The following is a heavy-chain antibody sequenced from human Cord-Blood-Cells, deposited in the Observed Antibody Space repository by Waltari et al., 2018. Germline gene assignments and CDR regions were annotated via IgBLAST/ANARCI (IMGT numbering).Heavy chain of an antibody. J-gene: IGHJ3*02. CDR1: GGTFSSYA. V-gene: IGHV1-69*01. Sequence: QVQLVQSGAEVKKPGSSVKVSCKASGGTFSSYALSWVRQAPGQGLEWMGGIIPIFGTANYAQKFQGRVTITADESTSTAYMELSSLRSEDTAVYYCARGPYCGGDCYDAFDIWGQGTMVTVSS. D-gene: IGHD2-21*01. CDR3: ARGPYCGGDCYDAFDI. CDR2: IIPIFGTA.